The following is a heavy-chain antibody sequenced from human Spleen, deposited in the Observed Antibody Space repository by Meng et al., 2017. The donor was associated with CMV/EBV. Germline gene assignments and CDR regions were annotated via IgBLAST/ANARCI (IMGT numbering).Heavy chain of an antibody. CDR2: IDLNSGGS. Sequence: CEASGFTFIDYYIHWVQQAPGQGLEWMGWIDLNSGGSNSAQKFQDRITMTRDTSISTAYMELKSLRSDDAAVYYCARSFYADYGDYWGRGTLVTVSS. J-gene: IGHJ4*02. V-gene: IGHV1-2*02. CDR1: GFTFIDYY. D-gene: IGHD4-17*01. CDR3: ARSFYADYGDY.